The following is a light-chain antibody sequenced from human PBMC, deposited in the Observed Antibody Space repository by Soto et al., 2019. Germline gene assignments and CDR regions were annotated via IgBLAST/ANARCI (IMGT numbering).Light chain of an antibody. V-gene: IGKV1-9*01. J-gene: IGKJ5*01. CDR3: QQLNSYPRIA. CDR1: QGISSY. Sequence: DVQLTQSPSFLSASVGDRVTITCRASQGISSYLAWYQQKPGKAPMLLIYAASTLQSGVPSRVSGSGSGTEFTLTLSTLQPEDFATYAWQQLNSYPRIAFGEGTRLLTK. CDR2: AAS.